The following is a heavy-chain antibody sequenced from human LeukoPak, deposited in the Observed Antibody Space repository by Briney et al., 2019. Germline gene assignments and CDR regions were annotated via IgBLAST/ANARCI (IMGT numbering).Heavy chain of an antibody. CDR1: GVSISSYY. D-gene: IGHD3-22*01. J-gene: IGHJ5*02. CDR2: ISYSGST. CDR3: AREPGFDSSGYLNWFDP. V-gene: IGHV4-59*01. Sequence: PSETLSLTCTVSGVSISSYYWSWIRQPPGKGLERIACISYSGSTKYNPSLKSRVTISVDTSKNQLSLKLSSVTAADTAVYYCAREPGFDSSGYLNWFDPWGQGTLVTVSS.